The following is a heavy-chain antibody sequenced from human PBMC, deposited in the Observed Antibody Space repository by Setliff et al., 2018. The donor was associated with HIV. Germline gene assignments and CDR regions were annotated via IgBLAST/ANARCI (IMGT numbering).Heavy chain of an antibody. D-gene: IGHD3-22*01. J-gene: IGHJ4*02. Sequence: PSETLSLTCAVYGGSFSGYYWSWIRQPPGKGLEWIGYIYYSGSTKHNPSLKSRVTISLDTPKNQFSLKLTSVTAADTAVYYCASLPPLYDSSGYYFDYWGQGTLVTVSS. CDR3: ASLPPLYDSSGYYFDY. V-gene: IGHV4-59*08. CDR1: GGSFSGYY. CDR2: IYYSGST.